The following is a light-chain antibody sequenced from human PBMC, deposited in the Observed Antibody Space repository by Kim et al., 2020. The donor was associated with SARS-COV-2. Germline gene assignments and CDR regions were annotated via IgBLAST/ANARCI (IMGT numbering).Light chain of an antibody. CDR3: SSYTSSISYV. Sequence: GQSITISCAGTSRDVGGYNYVSWYQQYPGKAPKLIIFDVNERPAGVSSRFSCSKAGNTASLTISGLQAEDDADYHCSSYTSSISYVFGTGTKVTVL. V-gene: IGLV2-14*04. J-gene: IGLJ1*01. CDR2: DVN. CDR1: SRDVGGYNY.